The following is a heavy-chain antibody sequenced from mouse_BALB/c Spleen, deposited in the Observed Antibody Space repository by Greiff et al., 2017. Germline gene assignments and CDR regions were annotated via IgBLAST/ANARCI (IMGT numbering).Heavy chain of an antibody. CDR1: GFSLTSYG. J-gene: IGHJ4*01. CDR3: ARHGGLRRDYYAMDY. Sequence: VKVVESGPDLVAPSQSLSITCTVSGFSLTSYGVHWVRQPPGKGLEWLVVIWSDGSTTYNSALKSRLSISKDNSKSQVFLKMNSLQTDDTAMYYCARHGGLRRDYYAMDYWGQGTSVTVSS. D-gene: IGHD2-4*01. V-gene: IGHV2-6-2*01. CDR2: IWSDGST.